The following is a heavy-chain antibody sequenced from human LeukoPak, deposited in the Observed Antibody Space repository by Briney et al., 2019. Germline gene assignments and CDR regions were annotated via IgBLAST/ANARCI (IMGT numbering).Heavy chain of an antibody. CDR2: IRSKANSYAT. J-gene: IGHJ5*02. CDR3: TRLRGSGYGSGINGEFDP. V-gene: IGHV3-73*01. Sequence: GGSLKLSCAASGFIFSGFAMHWVRQASGKGLEWVGRIRSKANSYATAYAASVKGRFTISRDDSKNTAYLQMNSLKTEDTAVYYCTRLRGSGYGSGINGEFDPWGQGTLVTVSS. CDR1: GFIFSGFA. D-gene: IGHD3-22*01.